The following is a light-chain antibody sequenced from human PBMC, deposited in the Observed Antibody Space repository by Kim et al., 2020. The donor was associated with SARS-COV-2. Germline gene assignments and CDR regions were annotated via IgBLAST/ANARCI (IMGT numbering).Light chain of an antibody. Sequence: SPGERAPLSCRASQSFSNSYLAWYQQKPGQAPRLLIYGASSRATGIPDRFSGSGSGTDFTLTISRLEPEDFAVYYCQQYGSSPPYTFGQGTKLEI. CDR2: GAS. CDR1: QSFSNSY. V-gene: IGKV3-20*01. J-gene: IGKJ2*01. CDR3: QQYGSSPPYT.